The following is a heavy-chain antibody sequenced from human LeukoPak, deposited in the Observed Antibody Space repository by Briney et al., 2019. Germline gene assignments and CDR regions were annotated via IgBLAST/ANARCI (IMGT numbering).Heavy chain of an antibody. D-gene: IGHD3-3*01. CDR2: IDPSGGRT. CDR3: ARGITAFDI. CDR1: GYTFTSGY. J-gene: IGHJ3*02. V-gene: IGHV1-46*04. Sequence: VASVKVSCKASGYTFTSGYIHWVRQAPGQGLEWMGIIDPSGGRTTYAQNLQGRVTMTRDTSTSTVYMDLSSLRSDDTAVYYCARGITAFDIWGQGTMVTVSS.